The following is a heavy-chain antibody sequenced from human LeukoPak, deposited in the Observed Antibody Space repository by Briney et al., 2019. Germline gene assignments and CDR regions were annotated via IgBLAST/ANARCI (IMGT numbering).Heavy chain of an antibody. V-gene: IGHV4-34*01. Sequence: SETLSLTCAVYGGSFSGYYWSWIRQPPGKGLGWIGEINHSGSTNYNPSLKSRVTISVDTSKNQFSLKLSSVTAADTAVYYCARMDYGPYCYYGMDVWGKGTTVTVSS. CDR1: GGSFSGYY. D-gene: IGHD4-17*01. CDR2: INHSGST. J-gene: IGHJ6*04. CDR3: ARMDYGPYCYYGMDV.